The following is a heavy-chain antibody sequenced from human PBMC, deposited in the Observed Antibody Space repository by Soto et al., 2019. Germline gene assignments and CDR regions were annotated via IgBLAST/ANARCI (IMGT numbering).Heavy chain of an antibody. Sequence: GGSLKLYCRGSGYSFAGYWLTRDRQKPGKGLEWMGRIDPSDSQTYYSPSSRDHVSISVTKSITTVCLQWSSLRASDTAMYYCATQLFHVDSSPNFQHCFDSWGPGAPGTVSS. CDR1: GYSFAGYW. CDR2: IDPSDSQT. J-gene: IGHJ4*01. CDR3: ATQLFHVDSSPNFQHCFDS. V-gene: IGHV5-10-1*01. D-gene: IGHD2-21*01.